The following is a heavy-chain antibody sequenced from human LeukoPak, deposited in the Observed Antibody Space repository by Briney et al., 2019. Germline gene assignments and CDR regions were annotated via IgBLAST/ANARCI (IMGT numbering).Heavy chain of an antibody. J-gene: IGHJ4*02. CDR3: AGGRPRGYCSGGSCYHNFDY. D-gene: IGHD2-15*01. CDR2: IIPIFGTA. V-gene: IGHV1-69*06. CDR1: GATFISYA. Sequence: ASVKVSCKASGATFISYAMSWVRQAPGQGLEWMGGIIPIFGTANYAQKFQGRVTITADKSTSTAYMEVSSLRSEDTAVYYCAGGRPRGYCSGGSCYHNFDYWGQGTLVTVSS.